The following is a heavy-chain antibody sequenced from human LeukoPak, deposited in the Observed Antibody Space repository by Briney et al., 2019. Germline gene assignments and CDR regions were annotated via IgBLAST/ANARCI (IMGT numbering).Heavy chain of an antibody. Sequence: ASVKVSCKTSGYTFTTYGISWVRQAPGQGLECMGWISGSNGNTKYAQKVQGRVTMTTDTSTTTAYMEVRSLRSDDTAVYYCARDRDRMVQGVTALFDYWGQGTLVTVSS. D-gene: IGHD3-10*01. V-gene: IGHV1-18*04. J-gene: IGHJ4*02. CDR2: ISGSNGNT. CDR1: GYTFTTYG. CDR3: ARDRDRMVQGVTALFDY.